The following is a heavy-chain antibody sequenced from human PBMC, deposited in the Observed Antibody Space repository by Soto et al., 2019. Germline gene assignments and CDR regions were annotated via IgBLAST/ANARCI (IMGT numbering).Heavy chain of an antibody. CDR1: GGSFSGYY. J-gene: IGHJ4*02. Sequence: PSETLSLTCAVYGGSFSGYYWSWIRQPPGKGLEWIGEINHSGSTNYNPSLKSRVTISVDTSKNQFSLKLSSVTAADTAVYYCARAKDYDILTGYYIPPFDYWGQGTLVTVSS. D-gene: IGHD3-9*01. V-gene: IGHV4-34*01. CDR2: INHSGST. CDR3: ARAKDYDILTGYYIPPFDY.